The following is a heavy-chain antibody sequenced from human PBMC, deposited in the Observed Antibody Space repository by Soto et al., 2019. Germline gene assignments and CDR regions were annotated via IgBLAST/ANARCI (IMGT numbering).Heavy chain of an antibody. Sequence: SETLSLTCTVSGGSVSSGAYYWSWIRQPPEKGLEWIGYIYYSGSTNYNPSPKSRVTISVDTSKNQFSLKLTSVTAADTAVYYCARAISTGYNILTGYYMDYWGQGSLVTVSS. CDR1: GGSVSSGAYY. D-gene: IGHD3-9*01. CDR3: ARAISTGYNILTGYYMDY. V-gene: IGHV4-61*08. CDR2: IYYSGST. J-gene: IGHJ4*02.